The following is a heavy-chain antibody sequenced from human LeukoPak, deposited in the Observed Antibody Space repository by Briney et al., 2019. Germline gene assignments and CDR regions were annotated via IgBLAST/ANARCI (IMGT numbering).Heavy chain of an antibody. J-gene: IGHJ4*02. CDR2: IRYDGSNK. CDR1: GFTFSSYG. V-gene: IGHV3-30*02. Sequence: GGSLRLSCAASGFTFSSYGMHWVRQAPGKGLEWVAFIRYDGSNKYYADSVKGRFTISRDNSKNTLYLQMNSLRAEDTAVYYCAKAPDFWSGNPDYWGQGTLVTVSS. CDR3: AKAPDFWSGNPDY. D-gene: IGHD3-3*01.